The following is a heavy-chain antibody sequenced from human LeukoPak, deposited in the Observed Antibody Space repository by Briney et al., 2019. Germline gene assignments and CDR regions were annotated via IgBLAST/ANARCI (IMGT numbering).Heavy chain of an antibody. CDR1: GFTFSSYG. D-gene: IGHD3-10*01. CDR3: AKDQAPTYYYGSGSYYSPFAY. V-gene: IGHV3-30*02. Sequence: GGSLRLSCAASGFTFSSYGMHWVRQAPGKGLEWVSFIRYDGTNKYYADSVKGRFTISRDNSKNTLYLQMYSLRAEDTAVYYCAKDQAPTYYYGSGSYYSPFAYWGQGTLVTVSS. J-gene: IGHJ4*02. CDR2: IRYDGTNK.